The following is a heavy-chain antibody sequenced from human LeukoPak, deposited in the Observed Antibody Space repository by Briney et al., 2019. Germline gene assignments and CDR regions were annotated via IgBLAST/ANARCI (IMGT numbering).Heavy chain of an antibody. J-gene: IGHJ4*02. CDR2: IYYSGST. Sequence: SETLSLTCAVSGGSISSGGYSWSWIRQPPGKGLEWIGYIYYSGSTYYNPSLKSRVTISVDTSKNQFSLKLSSVTAADTAVYYCARVPLHSGIQGWGQGTLVTVSS. CDR1: GGSISSGGYS. V-gene: IGHV4-30-4*07. D-gene: IGHD1-26*01. CDR3: ARVPLHSGIQG.